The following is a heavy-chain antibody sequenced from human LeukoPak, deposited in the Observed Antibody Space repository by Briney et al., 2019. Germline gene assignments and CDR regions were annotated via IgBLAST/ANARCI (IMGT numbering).Heavy chain of an antibody. V-gene: IGHV4-39*07. J-gene: IGHJ6*02. CDR2: IYYSGST. D-gene: IGHD3-10*01. CDR1: GGSISSSSYY. Sequence: SETLSLTCTVSGGSISSSSYYWGWIRQPPGKGLEWIGSIYYSGSTNYNPSLKSRVTISVDTSKNQFSLKLSSVTAADTAVYYCARRGGGSGSYFYYYYGMDVWGQGTTVTVSS. CDR3: ARRGGGSGSYFYYYYGMDV.